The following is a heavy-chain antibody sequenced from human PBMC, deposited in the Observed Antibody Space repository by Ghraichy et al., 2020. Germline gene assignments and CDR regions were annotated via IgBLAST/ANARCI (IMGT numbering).Heavy chain of an antibody. CDR3: AKDESAVRATLFDY. V-gene: IGHV3-30*02. D-gene: IGHD2/OR15-2a*01. J-gene: IGHJ4*02. CDR1: GFTFSSYG. Sequence: GGSLRLSCAASGFTFSSYGMHWVRQAPGKGLEWVAFIRYDGSNKYYADSVKGRFTISRDNSKNTLYLQMNSLRAEDTAVYYCAKDESAVRATLFDYWGQGTLVTVSS. CDR2: IRYDGSNK.